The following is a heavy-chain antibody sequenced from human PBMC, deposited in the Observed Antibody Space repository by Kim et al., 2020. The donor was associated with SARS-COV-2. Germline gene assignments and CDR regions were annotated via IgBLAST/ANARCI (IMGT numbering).Heavy chain of an antibody. D-gene: IGHD6-13*01. CDR2: ITGSGGTT. CDR1: GLTFSSYA. CDR3: TICAGEAGTCYFHH. V-gene: IGHV3-23*01. J-gene: IGHJ1*01. Sequence: GGSLRLSCAASGLTFSSYAMTWVRQAPGKGLEWVSTITGSGGTTYYADSVRGRFTISRDNSRNTLHLQLSSLRAEDTAVYYCTICAGEAGTCYFHHWGQGTLVTVSS.